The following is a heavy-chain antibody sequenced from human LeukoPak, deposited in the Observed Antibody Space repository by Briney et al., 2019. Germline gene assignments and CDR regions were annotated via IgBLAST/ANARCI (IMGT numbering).Heavy chain of an antibody. CDR2: IYHSGST. J-gene: IGHJ4*02. CDR1: GYSISSGYY. D-gene: IGHD3-10*01. V-gene: IGHV4-38-2*02. CDR3: AGGGKYYWAPDF. Sequence: SETLSLTCTVCGYSISSGYYWGWIRQPPGKGLEWIGSIYHSGSTYYNPSLKSRVTMSIDTSNNQFSLRLSSVTALDTAIYYCAGGGKYYWAPDFWGQGTLVTVSS.